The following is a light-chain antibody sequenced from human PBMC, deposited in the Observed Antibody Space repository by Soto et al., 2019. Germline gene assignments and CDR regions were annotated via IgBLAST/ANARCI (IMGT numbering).Light chain of an antibody. CDR3: HEYNNWHPIT. CDR2: GAS. V-gene: IGKV3-15*01. J-gene: IGKJ4*01. CDR1: QSISSK. Sequence: EIVMTQSPATLSVSPGERATLSCRASQSISSKLAWYQQKPGQAPRLLIYGASTRATGIPVRFSGSGSGTEFTLTITSLQSEDFAVYYCHEYNNWHPITFGGGTKVDIK.